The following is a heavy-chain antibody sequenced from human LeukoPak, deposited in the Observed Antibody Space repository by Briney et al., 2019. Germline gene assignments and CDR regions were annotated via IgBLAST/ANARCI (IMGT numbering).Heavy chain of an antibody. CDR2: IYYSGST. CDR1: GGSISSYY. J-gene: IGHJ4*02. V-gene: IGHV4-59*01. CDR3: ARGNLNYYDSSGYYYSFFDY. D-gene: IGHD3-22*01. Sequence: SETLSLTCTVSGGSISSYYWSWIRQPPGKGLEWIGYIYYSGSTNYNPSLKSRVTISVDTSKNQFSLKLSSVTAADTAVYYCARGNLNYYDSSGYYYSFFDYWGQGTLVTVSS.